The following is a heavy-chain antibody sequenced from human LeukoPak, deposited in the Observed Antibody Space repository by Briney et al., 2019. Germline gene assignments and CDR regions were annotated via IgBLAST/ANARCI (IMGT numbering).Heavy chain of an antibody. Sequence: GGSLRLSCAASGFTFNSYSMNWVRQAPGKGLEWVSSISSSSSYIYYADSVKGRFTISRDNAKNSLYLQMNSLRAEDTAVYYCARVNYDFWSGTRGGAFDIWGQGTMVTVSS. CDR1: GFTFNSYS. V-gene: IGHV3-21*01. D-gene: IGHD3-3*01. CDR2: ISSSSSYI. J-gene: IGHJ3*02. CDR3: ARVNYDFWSGTRGGAFDI.